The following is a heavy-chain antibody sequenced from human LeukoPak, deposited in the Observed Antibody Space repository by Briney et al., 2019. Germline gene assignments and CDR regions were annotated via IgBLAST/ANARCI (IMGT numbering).Heavy chain of an antibody. Sequence: GRSLRLSCVASGFTFTDYFMSWVRQAPGKGLEWVASIKHNGGEKYYVDSVKGRFTISRDNAKNSLYLEMSSLRVEDTAVYYCARDRGWRTSGYYLYHFDYWGQGTLVTFAS. D-gene: IGHD3-22*01. CDR1: GFTFTDYF. V-gene: IGHV3-7*01. CDR2: IKHNGGEK. J-gene: IGHJ4*02. CDR3: ARDRGWRTSGYYLYHFDY.